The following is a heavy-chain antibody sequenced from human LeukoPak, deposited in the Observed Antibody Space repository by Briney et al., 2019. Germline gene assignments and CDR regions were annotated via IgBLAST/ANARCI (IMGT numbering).Heavy chain of an antibody. D-gene: IGHD3-10*01. J-gene: IGHJ5*02. CDR3: ARESGYHGSGFDP. CDR1: GFTFSSYG. Sequence: GRSLTLSCAASGFTFSSYGMHWVRQAPGKGLEWVAVISYDGSNKYYADSVKGRFTISRDNSKNTLYLQMNSLRDEDTAVYYCARESGYHGSGFDPWGQGTLVTVSS. CDR2: ISYDGSNK. V-gene: IGHV3-30*03.